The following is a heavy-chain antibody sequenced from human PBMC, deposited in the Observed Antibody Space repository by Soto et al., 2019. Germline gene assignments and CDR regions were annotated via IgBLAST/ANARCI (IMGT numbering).Heavy chain of an antibody. CDR3: ARSAGGFGDSSPFDP. CDR1: GGSISSGDYY. Sequence: SETLSLTCTVSGGSISSGDYYWSWIRQPPGKGLEWTGYIYYSGSTYYNPSLKSRVTISVDTSKNQFSLKLSAVTAADTAVYYCARSAGGFGDSSPFDPWGQGTLVTVS. CDR2: IYYSGST. J-gene: IGHJ5*02. V-gene: IGHV4-30-4*01. D-gene: IGHD3-22*01.